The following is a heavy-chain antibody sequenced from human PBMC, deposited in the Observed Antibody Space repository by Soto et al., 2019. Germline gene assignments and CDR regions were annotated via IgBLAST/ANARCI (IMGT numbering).Heavy chain of an antibody. CDR2: IYPGDSDL. V-gene: IGHV5-51*03. D-gene: IGHD3-9*01. CDR3: ARRGGHDIRDGSDL. Sequence: EVQLVQSGAEVKKPGESLKISCQGSGYIFANYWIAWVRQMPGKGLEWMGIIYPGDSDLKYSPSFEGQVTISVDKSINTVYLQWSSLKASDTAMYYCARRGGHDIRDGSDLWGQGTMVTVSS. J-gene: IGHJ3*01. CDR1: GYIFANYW.